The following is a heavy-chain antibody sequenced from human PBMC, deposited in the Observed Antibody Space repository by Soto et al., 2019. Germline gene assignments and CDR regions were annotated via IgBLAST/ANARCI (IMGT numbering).Heavy chain of an antibody. CDR3: ALSGYCSGGSCPPYYYYGMDV. CDR1: GGSFSGYY. Sequence: SETPSLTCAVYGGSFSGYYWSWIRQPPGKGLEWIGEINHSGSTNYNPSLKSRVTISVDTSKNQFSLKLSSVTAADTAVYYCALSGYCSGGSCPPYYYYGMDVWGQGTTVTVSS. V-gene: IGHV4-34*01. D-gene: IGHD2-15*01. J-gene: IGHJ6*02. CDR2: INHSGST.